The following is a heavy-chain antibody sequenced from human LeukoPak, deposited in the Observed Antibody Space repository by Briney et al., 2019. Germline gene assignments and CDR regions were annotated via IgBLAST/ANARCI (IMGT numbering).Heavy chain of an antibody. CDR3: ARVYGQLVLSAFDI. D-gene: IGHD6-13*01. CDR2: ISSSSSYI. Sequence: GGSLRLSCAASGFSLSSHWMNWVRQAPGKGLEWVSSISSSSSYIYYADSVKGRFTISRDNAKNSLYLQMNSLRAEDTAVYYCARVYGQLVLSAFDIWGQGTMVTVSS. V-gene: IGHV3-21*01. CDR1: GFSLSSHW. J-gene: IGHJ3*02.